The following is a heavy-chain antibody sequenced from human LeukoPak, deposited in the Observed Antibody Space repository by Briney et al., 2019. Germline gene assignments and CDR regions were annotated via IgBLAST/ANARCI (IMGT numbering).Heavy chain of an antibody. Sequence: SETLSLTCTVSGGSISSYYWSWIRQPPGKGLEWIGYIYYSGSTNYNPSLKSRVTISVDTSKNQFSLKLSSVTAADTAVYYCARVLLSGRSSGFDYWGQGTLVTVSS. J-gene: IGHJ4*02. V-gene: IGHV4-59*01. CDR1: GGSISSYY. CDR2: IYYSGST. CDR3: ARVLLSGRSSGFDY. D-gene: IGHD6-6*01.